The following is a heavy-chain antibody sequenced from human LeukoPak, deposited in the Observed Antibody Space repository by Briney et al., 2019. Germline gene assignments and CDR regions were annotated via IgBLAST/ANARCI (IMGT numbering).Heavy chain of an antibody. Sequence: ASVKVSCKASGYTFTCYYMHWVRQAPGQGLEWMGWIKPNSGGTNYAQNFQGSVTMTRDTSISTAYMELSRLTSDDTAVYYCARGARFWELYRYGLDPWGQGTLVTVSS. CDR3: ARGARFWELYRYGLDP. D-gene: IGHD3-10*01. CDR2: IKPNSGGT. CDR1: GYTFTCYY. V-gene: IGHV1-2*02. J-gene: IGHJ5*02.